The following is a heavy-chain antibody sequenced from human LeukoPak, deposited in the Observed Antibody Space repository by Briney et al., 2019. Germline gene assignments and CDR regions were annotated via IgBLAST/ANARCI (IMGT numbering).Heavy chain of an antibody. CDR2: IYHSGST. V-gene: IGHV4-30-2*01. D-gene: IGHD3-3*01. Sequence: PSQTLSLTCAVSGGSINSGGYSWNWIRQPPGKGLEWIGYIYHSGSTNYNPSLKSRVTISVDTSKNQFSLKLSSVTAADTAVYYCARARFPDYDFWSGFYFDYWGQGTLVTVSS. J-gene: IGHJ4*02. CDR1: GGSINSGGYS. CDR3: ARARFPDYDFWSGFYFDY.